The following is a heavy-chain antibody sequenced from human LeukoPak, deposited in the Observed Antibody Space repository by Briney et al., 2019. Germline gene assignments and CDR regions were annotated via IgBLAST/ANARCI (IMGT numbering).Heavy chain of an antibody. CDR3: ARGPYYGSGSFPY. J-gene: IGHJ4*02. V-gene: IGHV4-34*01. CDR2: INHSGST. Sequence: SETLSLTCAVYGESFSGYYWNWIRQPPGKGLEWIGEINHSGSTNYNPPLKSRVTMSVDTSKNQCSLKLSSVTAADTAVYYCARGPYYGSGSFPYWGQGTLVTVSS. CDR1: GESFSGYY. D-gene: IGHD3-10*01.